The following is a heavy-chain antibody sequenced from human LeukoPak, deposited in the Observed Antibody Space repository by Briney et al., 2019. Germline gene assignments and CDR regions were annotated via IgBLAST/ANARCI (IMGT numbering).Heavy chain of an antibody. CDR2: INTNSGGT. J-gene: IGHJ4*02. CDR1: GYTFTGYY. D-gene: IGHD2-21*02. V-gene: IGHV1-2*02. Sequence: ASVKVSCKASGYTFTGYYMHWVRQAPGQGLEWMGWINTNSGGTNYAQKFQGRVTMTRDTSISTAYMELSRLRSDDTAVYYCARTGIAYCGGDCLVVVDYWGQGTLVTVSS. CDR3: ARTGIAYCGGDCLVVVDY.